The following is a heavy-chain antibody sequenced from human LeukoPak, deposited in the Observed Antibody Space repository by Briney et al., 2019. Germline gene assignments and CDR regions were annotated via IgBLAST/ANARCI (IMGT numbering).Heavy chain of an antibody. CDR1: GFTFSSKY. V-gene: IGHV3-53*01. J-gene: IGHJ4*02. CDR3: ARDLPICSGGSCYTGPFDY. CDR2: ICSGGST. D-gene: IGHD2-15*01. Sequence: PGGSLRLSCAASGFTFSSKYMSWVRQAPGKGLEGVSVICSGGSTYYADSVKGRFTISRDNSKNTLYLQMNSLRAEDTAVYYCARDLPICSGGSCYTGPFDYWGQGTLVTVSS.